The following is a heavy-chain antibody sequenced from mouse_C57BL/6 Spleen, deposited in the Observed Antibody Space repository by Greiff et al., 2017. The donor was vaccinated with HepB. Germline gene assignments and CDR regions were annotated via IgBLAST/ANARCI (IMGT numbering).Heavy chain of an antibody. CDR1: GYTFTDYE. V-gene: IGHV1-15*01. CDR3: TREGGLPAWFAY. CDR2: IDPETGGT. D-gene: IGHD2-10*01. Sequence: QVQLQQSGAELVRPGASVTLSCKASGYTFTDYEMHWVKQTPVHGLEWIGAIDPETGGTAYNQKFQGKAILTADKSSSTAYMELRSLTSEDSAVYYCTREGGLPAWFAYWGQGTLVTVSA. J-gene: IGHJ3*01.